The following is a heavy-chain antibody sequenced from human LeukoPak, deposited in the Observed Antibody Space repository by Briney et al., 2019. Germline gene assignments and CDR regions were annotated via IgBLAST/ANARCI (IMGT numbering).Heavy chain of an antibody. J-gene: IGHJ5*02. V-gene: IGHV1-18*01. CDR2: ISAYNGNT. CDR1: GYTFISSG. Sequence: ASVKVSCKASGYTFISSGMSWVRQAPGQGLEWMGWISAYNGNTNYAQKLQGRVTMTTDTSTSTAYMELRSLRSDDTAVYYCARDGRGHQGFGWFDPWGQGTLVTVSS. D-gene: IGHD3-10*01. CDR3: ARDGRGHQGFGWFDP.